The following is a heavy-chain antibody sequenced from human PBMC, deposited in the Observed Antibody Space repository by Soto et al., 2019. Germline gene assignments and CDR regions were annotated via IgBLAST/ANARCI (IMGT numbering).Heavy chain of an antibody. J-gene: IGHJ4*02. CDR1: GFTFSRHA. CDR2: ISYDGSEK. Sequence: QVQLVESGGGVVQPGRSLRLSCAASGFTFSRHAMHWVRQAPVKGLEWVAVISYDGSEKYYADSVKGRFTISRDSSKKTLFLQMASLGADDTAVSYCGREVGGSSPPGWGQGTLVTVFS. CDR3: GREVGGSSPPG. V-gene: IGHV3-30-3*01. D-gene: IGHD6-6*01.